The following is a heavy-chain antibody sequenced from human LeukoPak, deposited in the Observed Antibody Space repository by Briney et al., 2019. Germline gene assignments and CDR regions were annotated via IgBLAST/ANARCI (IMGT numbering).Heavy chain of an antibody. V-gene: IGHV3-23*01. CDR1: EVTFSSYA. J-gene: IGHJ4*02. CDR3: AKGPLWFGELGTDY. D-gene: IGHD3-10*01. Sequence: GGSLRLSCAASEVTFSSYAMSWVRQAPGKGLEWVSAISGSGGSTYYADSVKGRFTISRDNSKNTLYLQMNSLRAEDTAVYYCAKGPLWFGELGTDYWGQGTLVTVSS. CDR2: ISGSGGST.